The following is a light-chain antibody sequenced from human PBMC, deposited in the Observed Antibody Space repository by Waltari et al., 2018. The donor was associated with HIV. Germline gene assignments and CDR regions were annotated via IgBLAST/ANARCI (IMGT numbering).Light chain of an antibody. V-gene: IGLV3-1*01. Sequence: SYELTQPPSMSVSPGQTASITCSGDKLGDKYVCWYQQKPGQSPVLVIYQNKKRPSGIPERFSGSNSGYTGTLTISGTQAVDEADYYCQAWDSSTRGLFGGGTKLTVL. J-gene: IGLJ2*01. CDR3: QAWDSSTRGL. CDR2: QNK. CDR1: KLGDKY.